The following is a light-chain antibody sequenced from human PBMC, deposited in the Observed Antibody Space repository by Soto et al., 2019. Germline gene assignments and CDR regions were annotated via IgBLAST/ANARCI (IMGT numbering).Light chain of an antibody. V-gene: IGKV2-28*01. CDR2: LGS. J-gene: IGKJ1*01. CDR3: MQALQAPWT. Sequence: DIVMTQSPLSLPVTPGEPASISCRSSQSLLHSNGYNYLDWYLQKPGQSPQLLISLGSNRASGVPDRFSGSGSVTYFTLKISRVEAEDVGIYYCMQALQAPWTFGQGTKVE. CDR1: QSLLHSNGYNY.